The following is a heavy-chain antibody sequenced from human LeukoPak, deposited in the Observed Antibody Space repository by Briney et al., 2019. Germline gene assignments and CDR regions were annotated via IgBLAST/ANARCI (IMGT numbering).Heavy chain of an antibody. V-gene: IGHV4-61*01. J-gene: IGHJ6*04. CDR3: ARDAFCSGGRCYSGRNYYYGMDV. Sequence: SETLSLTCTVPGCSVSSGSYYWRWIRQPPGKRLGWIAYIYYSGSANYNPSLKSRVTISVDTSKNQFSLKLSSVTAADTAVYYCARDAFCSGGRCYSGRNYYYGMDVWGKGTTVTVSS. CDR2: IYYSGSA. CDR1: GCSVSSGSYY. D-gene: IGHD2-15*01.